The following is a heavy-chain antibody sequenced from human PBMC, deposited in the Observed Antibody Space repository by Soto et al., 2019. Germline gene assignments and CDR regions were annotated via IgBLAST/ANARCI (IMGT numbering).Heavy chain of an antibody. Sequence: EVQLLESGGGLVQPGGSLRLSCAASGFTFGSYVMSWVRQAPGKGLEWVSAISSSGGSTFYADSVKGRFTISRDNSKSTRYLQLNSLRADDTAVYYCAKGRGNYFYGMDVWGQGTTVTVSS. CDR1: GFTFGSYV. V-gene: IGHV3-23*01. CDR2: ISSSGGST. D-gene: IGHD1-26*01. J-gene: IGHJ6*02. CDR3: AKGRGNYFYGMDV.